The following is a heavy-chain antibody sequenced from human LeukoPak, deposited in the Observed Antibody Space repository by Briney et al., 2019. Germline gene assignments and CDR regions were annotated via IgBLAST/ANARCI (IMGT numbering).Heavy chain of an antibody. D-gene: IGHD1-26*01. Sequence: GGSLRLSCAASGFTFSSYEMNWVRQAPGKGLEWVSYISSSGSTIYYADSVKGRFTISRDNAKNSLYLQMNSLRAEDTAVYYSARSYSRDQVFDYWGQGTLVTVSS. CDR1: GFTFSSYE. CDR2: ISSSGSTI. CDR3: ARSYSRDQVFDY. J-gene: IGHJ4*02. V-gene: IGHV3-48*03.